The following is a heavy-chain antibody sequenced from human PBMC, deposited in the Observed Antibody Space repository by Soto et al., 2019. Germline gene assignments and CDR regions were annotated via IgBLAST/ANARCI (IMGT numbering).Heavy chain of an antibody. CDR2: TSNDGRRK. V-gene: IGHV3-30*04. J-gene: IGHJ4*02. CDR3: ARDQCSGSTRRCYDLDF. D-gene: IGHD1-7*01. Sequence: QVQMVESGGGVVQPGRSLRLSCAVSGFTFTTYAIHWVRQAPGKGLEWVAVTSNDGRRKYNADSVKGRFTISRDTSKNTLYLQMNSLRSDDTAVYYCARDQCSGSTRRCYDLDFWGQGTLVTVSS. CDR1: GFTFTTYA.